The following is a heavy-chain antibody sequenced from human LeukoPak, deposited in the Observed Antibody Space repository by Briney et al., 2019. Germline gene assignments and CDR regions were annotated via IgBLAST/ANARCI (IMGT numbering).Heavy chain of an antibody. CDR1: GFTFSSYE. V-gene: IGHV3-48*03. CDR2: ISSSGSSI. J-gene: IGHJ4*02. D-gene: IGHD1-1*01. Sequence: PGGSLRLSCAASGFTFSSYEMNWVRQAPGKGLEWVSFISSSGSSIYYADSVKGRFTISRDNAKNSLYLQTNSLRAEDTAVYYCARDTTGPEDFDYWGQGTLVTVSS. CDR3: ARDTTGPEDFDY.